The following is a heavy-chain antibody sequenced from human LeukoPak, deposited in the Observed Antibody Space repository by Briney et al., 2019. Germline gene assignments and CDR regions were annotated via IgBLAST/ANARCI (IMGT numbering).Heavy chain of an antibody. J-gene: IGHJ4*02. CDR1: GFTFSRYG. CDR2: ISYDGSTK. D-gene: IGHD3-10*01. CDR3: AKSVGSGSYYNNDC. Sequence: GGSLRLSCAASGFTFSRYGMHWVRQAPGKGLDWVAVISYDGSTKYYADSVKGRFTISRDNSKNTLYVQMNSLRAEDTAVYYCAKSVGSGSYYNNDCWGQGTLVTVSS. V-gene: IGHV3-30*18.